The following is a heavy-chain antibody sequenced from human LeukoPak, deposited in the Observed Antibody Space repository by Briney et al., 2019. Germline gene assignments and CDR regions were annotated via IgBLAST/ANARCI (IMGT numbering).Heavy chain of an antibody. V-gene: IGHV4-39*07. D-gene: IGHD6-13*01. CDR2: IYYSGST. J-gene: IGHJ4*02. Sequence: SETLSLTCTVSGGSISSSSYYWGWIRQPPGKGLEWIGSIYYSGSTYYNPSLKSRVTISVDTSRNQFSLKLSSVTAADTAVYYCARRKRMAAAGHPFDYWGQGTLVTVSS. CDR1: GGSISSSSYY. CDR3: ARRKRMAAAGHPFDY.